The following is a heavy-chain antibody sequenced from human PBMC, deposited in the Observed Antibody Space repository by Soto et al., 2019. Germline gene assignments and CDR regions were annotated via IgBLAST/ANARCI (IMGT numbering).Heavy chain of an antibody. CDR2: IIPILGIA. V-gene: IGHV1-69*02. CDR3: ARRAGYCSSTSCYVSSYFDY. J-gene: IGHJ4*02. Sequence: ASVKVSCKASGYTFTGYYMHWVRQAPGQGLEWMGRIIPILGIADYAQKFQGRVTITADKSTSTAYMELSSLRSEDTAVYYCARRAGYCSSTSCYVSSYFDYWGQGTLVTVSS. CDR1: GYTFTGYY. D-gene: IGHD2-2*01.